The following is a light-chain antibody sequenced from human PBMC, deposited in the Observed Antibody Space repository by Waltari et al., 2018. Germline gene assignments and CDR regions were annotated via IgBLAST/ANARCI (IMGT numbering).Light chain of an antibody. V-gene: IGLV1-44*01. Sequence: QSVLTQPPSASGTPGQRVTISCSGSSSNIGSYIVNWYQQLPGTAPKLLIYIDNPRAPGVPDRFSGSKSGTSASLAISGLQSEDEADYYCAAWDDSLDGPVFGGGTRLTVL. CDR1: SSNIGSYI. CDR2: IDN. J-gene: IGLJ2*01. CDR3: AAWDDSLDGPV.